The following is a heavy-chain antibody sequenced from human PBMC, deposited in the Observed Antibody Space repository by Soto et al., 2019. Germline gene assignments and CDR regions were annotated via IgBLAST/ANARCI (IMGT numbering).Heavy chain of an antibody. Sequence: QVQLQESGPGLVKPSETLSLTCTVSGGSISSYYWSWIRQPPGKGLEWIGYIYYSGITDYNPSLKSRVTISVDTSKSQFSLTLTSVTAADTAVYYCARGGGVYYFDYWGQGTLVTVS. CDR3: ARGGGVYYFDY. CDR2: IYYSGIT. CDR1: GGSISSYY. V-gene: IGHV4-59*01. J-gene: IGHJ4*02. D-gene: IGHD2-8*02.